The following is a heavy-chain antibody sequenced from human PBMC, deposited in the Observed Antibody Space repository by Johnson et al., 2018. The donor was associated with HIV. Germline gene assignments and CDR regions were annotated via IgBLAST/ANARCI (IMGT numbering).Heavy chain of an antibody. CDR1: GFTFGSNW. CDR3: AIPSPYYYDSSAFDI. CDR2: INHDSSGSTI. D-gene: IGHD3-22*01. J-gene: IGHJ3*02. Sequence: VQLVESGGGVVQPGRSLRLSCATSGFTFGSNWMSWVCQAPGQGLEWVANINHDSSGSTIYYADSVMGRFTISRDNSKNTLYLQMNSLRAEDTAVYYCAIPSPYYYDSSAFDIWGQGTMVTVSS. V-gene: IGHV3-7*05.